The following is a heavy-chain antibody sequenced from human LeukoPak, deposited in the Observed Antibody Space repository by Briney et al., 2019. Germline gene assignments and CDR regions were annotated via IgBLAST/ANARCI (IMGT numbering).Heavy chain of an antibody. D-gene: IGHD3-16*01. CDR1: GFTFNSYW. Sequence: GGSLRLSCAASGFTFNSYWMNWARQAPGKGLEWVASINHDGNVNYYVDSVKGRFTISRDNAKNSLYLQMSNLRAEDTAVYFCARGGGLDVWGQGATVTVSS. CDR3: ARGGGLDV. V-gene: IGHV3-7*03. CDR2: INHDGNVN. J-gene: IGHJ6*02.